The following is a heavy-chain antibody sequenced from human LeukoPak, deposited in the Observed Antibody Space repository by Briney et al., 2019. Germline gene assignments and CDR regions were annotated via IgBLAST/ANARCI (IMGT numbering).Heavy chain of an antibody. CDR1: GFTFSAYS. J-gene: IGHJ6*02. CDR2: ISSSGGNI. Sequence: GGSLRLSCAASGFTFSAYSMNWVRQAPGKGLEWVSYISSSGGNIHYADSVRGRFTISRDTGKNSLYLQMNSLRAEGTAVYYCARDVPRPYGMDVWGQGTTVTVSS. D-gene: IGHD2-2*01. V-gene: IGHV3-48*01. CDR3: ARDVPRPYGMDV.